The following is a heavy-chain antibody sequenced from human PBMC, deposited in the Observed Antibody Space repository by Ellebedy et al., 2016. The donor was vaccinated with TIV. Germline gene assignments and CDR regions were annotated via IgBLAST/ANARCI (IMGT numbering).Heavy chain of an antibody. CDR1: GYTFTSYG. CDR3: ARGGLLLWFGELSWFDP. J-gene: IGHJ5*02. D-gene: IGHD3-10*01. Sequence: ASVKVSCXASGYTFTSYGISWVRQAPGQGLEWMGWISAYNGNTNYAQKLQGRVTMTTDTSTSTAYMELRSLRSDDTAVYYCARGGLLLWFGELSWFDPWGQGTLVTVSS. CDR2: ISAYNGNT. V-gene: IGHV1-18*01.